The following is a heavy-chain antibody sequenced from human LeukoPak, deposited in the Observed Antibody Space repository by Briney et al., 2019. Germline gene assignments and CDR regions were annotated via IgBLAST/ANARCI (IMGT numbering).Heavy chain of an antibody. CDR3: AIAVAAANYFDY. CDR2: ISSGSSYI. V-gene: IGHV3-21*04. Sequence: GGSLRLSCAASGFTFSSSSMNWVRQAPGKGLEWVSSISSGSSYIYYADSVKGRFTISRDNPKNTLYLQMNSLRAEDTAVYYCAIAVAAANYFDYWGQGTLVTVSS. CDR1: GFTFSSSS. D-gene: IGHD6-19*01. J-gene: IGHJ4*02.